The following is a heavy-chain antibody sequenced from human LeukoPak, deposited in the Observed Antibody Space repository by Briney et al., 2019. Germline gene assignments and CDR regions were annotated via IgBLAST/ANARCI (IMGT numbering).Heavy chain of an antibody. CDR3: AAYSGFYSSGYYRLFFDY. CDR2: IVVGSGNT. D-gene: IGHD3-22*01. V-gene: IGHV1-58*01. CDR1: GFTFTSSA. Sequence: SVKVSCKASGFTFTSSAVQWVRQARGQRLEWIGWIVVGSGNTNYAQKFQERVTITRDMSTSTAYMELSSLRSEDTAVYYCAAYSGFYSSGYYRLFFDYWGQGTLVTVSS. J-gene: IGHJ4*02.